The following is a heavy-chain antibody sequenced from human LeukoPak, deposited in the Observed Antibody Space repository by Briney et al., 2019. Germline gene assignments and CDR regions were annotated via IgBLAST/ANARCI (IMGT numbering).Heavy chain of an antibody. J-gene: IGHJ4*02. Sequence: ASVKVSCKVSGYTLTELSMHWVRQAPGKGPEWMGGFDPEDGETIYAQKFQGRVTMTEDTSTDTAYMELSSLRSEDTAVYYCATSPLHCSSTSCLVDYWGQGTLVTVSS. CDR2: FDPEDGET. D-gene: IGHD2-2*01. CDR1: GYTLTELS. V-gene: IGHV1-24*01. CDR3: ATSPLHCSSTSCLVDY.